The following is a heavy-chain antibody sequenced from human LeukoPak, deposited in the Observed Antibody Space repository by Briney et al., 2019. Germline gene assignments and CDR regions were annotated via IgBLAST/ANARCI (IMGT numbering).Heavy chain of an antibody. D-gene: IGHD3-10*01. CDR1: GGSVSSSSYY. CDR2: IYYSGST. Sequence: PSETLSLTCTVSGGSVSSSSYYWGWIRQPPGKGLEWIGSIYYSGSTYYNPSLKSRVTISVDTSKNQFSLKLSSVTAADTAVYYCASLAVRGPDFDYWGQGTLVTVSS. V-gene: IGHV4-39*01. J-gene: IGHJ4*02. CDR3: ASLAVRGPDFDY.